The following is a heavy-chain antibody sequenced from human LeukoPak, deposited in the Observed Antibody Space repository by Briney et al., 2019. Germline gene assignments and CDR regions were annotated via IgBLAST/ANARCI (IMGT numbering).Heavy chain of an antibody. CDR1: GFTFSDYY. J-gene: IGHJ4*02. V-gene: IGHV3-11*01. CDR3: ARDLEAVGDNFDY. D-gene: IGHD1-26*01. Sequence: PGGSLRLSCAASGFTFSDYYMTWIRQALGKGLEWISYISGSATTIYYADSVKGRFTISRDNAKNSLYLQMNSLRAEDTAVYYCARDLEAVGDNFDYWGQGTLVTVSS. CDR2: ISGSATTI.